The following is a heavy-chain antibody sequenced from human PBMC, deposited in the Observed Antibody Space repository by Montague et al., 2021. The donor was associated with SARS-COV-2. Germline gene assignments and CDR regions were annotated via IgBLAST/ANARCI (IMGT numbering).Heavy chain of an antibody. CDR1: GGSISSGGYY. CDR3: ARALRRVVIKHFGY. CDR2: IYYSGST. J-gene: IGHJ4*02. D-gene: IGHD3-3*01. Sequence: TLSLTCTVSGGSISSGGYYWSWIRQHPGKGLEWIGYIYYSGSTYYNPSLKSRVTISVDTSKNRFSLKLSSVTAADTAVYYCARALRRVVIKHFGYWGQGTLVTVSS. V-gene: IGHV4-31*03.